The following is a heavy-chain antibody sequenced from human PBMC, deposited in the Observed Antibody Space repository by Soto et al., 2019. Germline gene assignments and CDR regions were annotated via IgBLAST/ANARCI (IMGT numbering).Heavy chain of an antibody. CDR2: IYYSGST. J-gene: IGHJ4*02. D-gene: IGHD2-2*01. Sequence: SETLSLTCTVSGGSISSGDYYWSWIRQPPGKGLEWIGYIYYSGSTYYNPSLKSRVTISVDTSKNQFSLKLSSVTAADTAVYYCARDSPLISSRPFDYWGQGTLVTVSS. V-gene: IGHV4-30-4*01. CDR1: GGSISSGDYY. CDR3: ARDSPLISSRPFDY.